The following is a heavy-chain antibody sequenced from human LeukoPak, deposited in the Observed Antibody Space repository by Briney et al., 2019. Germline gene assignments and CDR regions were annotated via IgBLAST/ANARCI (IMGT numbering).Heavy chain of an antibody. CDR2: ISSSSSTI. D-gene: IGHD3-3*01. CDR1: GFTFNSYS. V-gene: IGHV3-48*01. Sequence: GGSLRLSCAASGFTFNSYSMNWVRQAQGKGLEWVSYISSSSSTIYYADSVKGRFTISRDNAKNSLYLQMNSLRAEDTAVYYCARDRSGDDDFWGGYYTNYFDPWGQGTLVTVSS. CDR3: ARDRSGDDDFWGGYYTNYFDP. J-gene: IGHJ5*02.